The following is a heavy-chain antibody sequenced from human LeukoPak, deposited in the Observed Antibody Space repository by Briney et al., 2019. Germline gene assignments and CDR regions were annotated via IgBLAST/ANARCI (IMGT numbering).Heavy chain of an antibody. CDR1: GFIFSNYG. CDR3: ARALVGVPADTALSG. Sequence: SGGSLRLSCVASGFIFSNYGMHWVRQAPGKGLEWVAVIWHDGTNKYYADSVKGRFTISRDNSKNTLYLQMSSLRAEDTAVYYCARALVGVPADTALSGWGQGTLVTVSS. J-gene: IGHJ4*02. V-gene: IGHV3-33*03. D-gene: IGHD2-2*01. CDR2: IWHDGTNK.